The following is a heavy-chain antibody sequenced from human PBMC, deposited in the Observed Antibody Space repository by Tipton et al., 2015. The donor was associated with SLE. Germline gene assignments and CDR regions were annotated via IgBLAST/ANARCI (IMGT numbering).Heavy chain of an antibody. D-gene: IGHD1-14*01. CDR2: IYHSGST. CDR1: GYSISSGYY. Sequence: TLSLTCAVSGYSISSGYYWGWIRQPPGKGLGWIGNIYHSGSTYYNPPLKSRVTISVDTSKNQFSLNLRSVTAADTAVYYCARGEPEGWFDPWGQGTLVTVSS. V-gene: IGHV4-38-2*01. CDR3: ARGEPEGWFDP. J-gene: IGHJ5*02.